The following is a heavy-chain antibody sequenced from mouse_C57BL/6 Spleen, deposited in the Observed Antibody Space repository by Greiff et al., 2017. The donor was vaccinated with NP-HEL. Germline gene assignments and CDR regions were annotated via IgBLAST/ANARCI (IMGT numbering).Heavy chain of an antibody. V-gene: IGHV5-9-1*02. CDR3: TRGYYGSSYGWFAY. CDR1: GFTFSSYA. Sequence: EVQLVESGEGLVKPGGSLKLSCAASGFTFSSYAMSWVRQTPEKRLEWVAYISSGGDYIYYADTVKGRFTISRDNARNTLYLQMSSLKSEDTAMYYCTRGYYGSSYGWFAYWGQGTLVTVSA. J-gene: IGHJ3*01. CDR2: ISSGGDYI. D-gene: IGHD1-1*01.